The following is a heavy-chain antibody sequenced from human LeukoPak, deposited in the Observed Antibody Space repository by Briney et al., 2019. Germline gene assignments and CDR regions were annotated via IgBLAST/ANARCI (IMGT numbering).Heavy chain of an antibody. Sequence: SETLSLTCTVSGASTSGNYWGWIRQPPGKGLESIGYVYYDGVARYNPSFQNRVTISIDTSTNQMTLKVTSVTAADTAVYYCARGEGSMVRGVGPFASWCQGTLVTVSS. CDR2: VYYDGVA. V-gene: IGHV4-59*01. J-gene: IGHJ4*02. CDR3: ARGEGSMVRGVGPFAS. D-gene: IGHD3-10*01. CDR1: GASTSGNY.